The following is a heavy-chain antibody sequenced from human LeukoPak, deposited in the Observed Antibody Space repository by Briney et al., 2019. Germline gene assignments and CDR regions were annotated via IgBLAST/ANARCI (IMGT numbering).Heavy chain of an antibody. D-gene: IGHD3-10*01. CDR1: GFTFRSYA. J-gene: IGHJ4*02. Sequence: PGGCLSLSFAASGFTFRSYAMSGVRQAPGRGGDGVAAISGSGGSTYYADSVKGRFTISRDNSKNTLYLQMNSLRAEDTAVYYCAKELRRGRGDYWGQGTLVTVSS. V-gene: IGHV3-23*01. CDR3: AKELRRGRGDY. CDR2: ISGSGGST.